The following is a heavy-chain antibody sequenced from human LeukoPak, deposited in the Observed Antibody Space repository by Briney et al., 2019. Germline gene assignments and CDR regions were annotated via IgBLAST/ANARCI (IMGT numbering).Heavy chain of an antibody. J-gene: IGHJ4*02. V-gene: IGHV3-30*02. Sequence: GGSLRLSCAASGFTFSSYGMHWVRQAPGKGLEWVAFIRYDGSNKYHADSVKGRFTISRDNSKNTLYLQMNSLRAEDTAVYYCAKASPIVAVVAATDYWGQGTLVTVSS. CDR1: GFTFSSYG. D-gene: IGHD2-15*01. CDR2: IRYDGSNK. CDR3: AKASPIVAVVAATDY.